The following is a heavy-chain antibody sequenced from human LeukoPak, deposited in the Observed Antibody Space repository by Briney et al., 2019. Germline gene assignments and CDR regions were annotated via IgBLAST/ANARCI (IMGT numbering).Heavy chain of an antibody. V-gene: IGHV3-30-3*01. Sequence: QPGGSLRLSCAASGFTVSSNYMSWVRQAPGKGLEWVAVISYDGSNKYYADSVKGRFTISRDNSKNTLYLQMNSLRAEDTAVYYCARDSGAYYFDYWGQGTLVTVSS. CDR2: ISYDGSNK. CDR3: ARDSGAYYFDY. J-gene: IGHJ4*02. CDR1: GFTVSSNY. D-gene: IGHD6-19*01.